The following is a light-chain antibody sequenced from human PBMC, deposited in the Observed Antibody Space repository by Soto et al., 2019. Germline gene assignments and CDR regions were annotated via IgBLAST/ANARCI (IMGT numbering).Light chain of an antibody. V-gene: IGLV1-40*01. CDR2: GNS. Sequence: VLTQPPSVSGAPGQRVTISCTGSSSNIGAGYDVHWYQQLPGTAPKVFIYGNSNRPSGVPDRFSGSKSGTSASLAITGLQAEDEADYYCQSYDTSLSGSVFGGGTKLTVL. CDR1: SSNIGAGYD. CDR3: QSYDTSLSGSV. J-gene: IGLJ2*01.